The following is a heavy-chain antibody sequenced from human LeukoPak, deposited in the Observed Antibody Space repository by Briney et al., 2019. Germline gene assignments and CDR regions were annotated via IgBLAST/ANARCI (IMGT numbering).Heavy chain of an antibody. D-gene: IGHD3-9*01. CDR1: GGSIISDGHY. J-gene: IGHJ5*02. Sequence: SETLSLTCTVSGGSIISDGHYWTWIRQHPGKGLELIGFIYHSGSTYPNPSLKSRVDISMDTSKNQFSLTLTSVTAADTAIYCCARALTRNWFDPWGQGTLVTVSS. CDR2: IYHSGST. CDR3: ARALTRNWFDP. V-gene: IGHV4-31*03.